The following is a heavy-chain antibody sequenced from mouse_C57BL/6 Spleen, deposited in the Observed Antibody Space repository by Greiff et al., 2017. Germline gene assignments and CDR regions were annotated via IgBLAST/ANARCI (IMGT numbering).Heavy chain of an antibody. CDR1: GFTFSSYA. CDR3: AREGNGNFGGFDY. J-gene: IGHJ2*01. D-gene: IGHD2-1*01. V-gene: IGHV5-4*01. CDR2: ISDGGSYT. Sequence: EVMLVESGGGLVKPGGSLKLSCAASGFTFSSYAMSWVRQTPEKRLEWVATISDGGSYTYYPDNVKGRFTISRDNAKNNLYLQMSHLKSEDTAMYYCAREGNGNFGGFDYWGQGTTRTVSS.